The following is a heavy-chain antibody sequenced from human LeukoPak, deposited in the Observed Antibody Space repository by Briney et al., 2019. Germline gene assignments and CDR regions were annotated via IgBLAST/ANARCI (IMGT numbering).Heavy chain of an antibody. V-gene: IGHV4-59*01. CDR1: GGSISSYY. CDR3: ARDLLWSGERGAFDI. D-gene: IGHD3-10*01. Sequence: PSETLSLTCTVSGGSISSYYWSWIRQPPGEGLEWIGYIYYSGSTNYNPSLKSRVTISVDTSKNQFSLKLSSVTAADTAVYYCARDLLWSGERGAFDIWGQGTMVTVSS. J-gene: IGHJ3*02. CDR2: IYYSGST.